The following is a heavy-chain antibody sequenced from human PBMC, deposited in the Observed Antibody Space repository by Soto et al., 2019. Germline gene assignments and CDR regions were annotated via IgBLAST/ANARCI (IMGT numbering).Heavy chain of an antibody. D-gene: IGHD3-22*01. CDR2: ISSDGSST. J-gene: IGHJ4*01. CDR3: ARGYYDSSGYPYDY. CDR1: GFTFSSYW. Sequence: GGSLRLSCAASGFTFSSYWMHWVRQAPGKGLVWVSRISSDGSSTSYADSVKGRFTISRDNAKNTLYLQMNSLRAEYTAVYYCARGYYDSSGYPYDYWGQGTLVTVSS. V-gene: IGHV3-74*01.